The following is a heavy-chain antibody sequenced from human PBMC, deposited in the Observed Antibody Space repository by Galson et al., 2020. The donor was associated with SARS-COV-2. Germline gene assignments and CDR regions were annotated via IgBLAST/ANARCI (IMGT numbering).Heavy chain of an antibody. D-gene: IGHD6-13*01. CDR3: ARDSGIAAAGTYWFDP. CDR2: ISSSSSYI. V-gene: IGHV3-21*01. J-gene: IGHJ5*02. Sequence: GGSLRLSCAASGFTFSSYSMNWVRQAPGKGLEWVSSISSSSSYIYYADSVKGRFTISRDNAKNSLYLQMNSLRAEDTAVYYCARDSGIAAAGTYWFDPWGQGTLVTVS. CDR1: GFTFSSYS.